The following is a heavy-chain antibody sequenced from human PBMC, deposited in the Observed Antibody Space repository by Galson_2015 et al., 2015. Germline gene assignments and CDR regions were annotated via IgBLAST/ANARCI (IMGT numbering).Heavy chain of an antibody. D-gene: IGHD2-15*01. V-gene: IGHV3-23*01. CDR1: GFTFSSYA. Sequence: SLRLSCAASGFTFSSYAMTWVRQAPGKGLEWVSIIRGSDGSTYYADSVQGRFTISRDNSKNTLYLQTNSLRAEDTAVYYCARISGGWDLDYWGQGTLVTVSS. CDR2: IRGSDGST. J-gene: IGHJ4*02. CDR3: ARISGGWDLDY.